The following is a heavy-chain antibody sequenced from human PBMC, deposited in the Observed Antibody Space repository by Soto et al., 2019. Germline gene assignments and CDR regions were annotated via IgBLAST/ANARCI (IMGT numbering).Heavy chain of an antibody. Sequence: EVQLVESGGGLVQPGRSLRLSCTASGFTFGDYAMSWFRQAPGKGLEWVGFIRSKAYGGTTEYAASVKGRFTISRDDSKSIAYLQMNSLKTEDTAVYYCTRAVVVPAAIFWFDPWGQGILVTVSS. CDR2: IRSKAYGGTT. V-gene: IGHV3-49*03. D-gene: IGHD2-2*01. CDR1: GFTFGDYA. CDR3: TRAVVVPAAIFWFDP. J-gene: IGHJ5*02.